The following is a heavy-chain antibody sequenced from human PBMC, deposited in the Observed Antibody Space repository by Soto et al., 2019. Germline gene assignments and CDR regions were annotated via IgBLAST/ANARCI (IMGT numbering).Heavy chain of an antibody. Sequence: QVQLVQSGAEVKKPGASVKVSCKASGYPFTSYGISWVRPAPGQGLDGRGWFSPYKGNTNYAQKLQGRVTMTTGTSTSTAYMELRSLRSDDTAVYYCARERTGSSTSWARVGVYYYYMDVWGKGTTVTVSS. CDR1: GYPFTSYG. J-gene: IGHJ6*03. CDR3: ARERTGSSTSWARVGVYYYYMDV. CDR2: FSPYKGNT. D-gene: IGHD2-2*01. V-gene: IGHV1-18*01.